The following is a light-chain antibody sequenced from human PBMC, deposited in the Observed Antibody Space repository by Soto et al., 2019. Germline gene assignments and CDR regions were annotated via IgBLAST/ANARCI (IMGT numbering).Light chain of an antibody. CDR2: GAS. CDR1: HSVSSN. Sequence: EIVMTQSPATLSVSPGERATLSCRASHSVSSNLAWYQQKPGQAPSLLIYGASTRATGIPTRFSGSGSGIECTLTISSLQSEDFAVYYCHQYNNWTRCTFVQGTKVELK. V-gene: IGKV3-15*01. CDR3: HQYNNWTRCT. J-gene: IGKJ1*01.